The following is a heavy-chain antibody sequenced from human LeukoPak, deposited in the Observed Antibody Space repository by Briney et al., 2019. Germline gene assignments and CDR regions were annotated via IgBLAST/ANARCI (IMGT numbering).Heavy chain of an antibody. Sequence: PGGSLRLSCAASGFTFSSYVMSWVRQAPGKGLEWVSGISGSGGNTYYADSVKGRFTISRDNSKNTLYLQMNSLRAEDTAVYYCARGAPRPFDYWGQGTLVTVSS. CDR2: ISGSGGNT. V-gene: IGHV3-23*01. J-gene: IGHJ4*02. CDR3: ARGAPRPFDY. D-gene: IGHD1-26*01. CDR1: GFTFSSYV.